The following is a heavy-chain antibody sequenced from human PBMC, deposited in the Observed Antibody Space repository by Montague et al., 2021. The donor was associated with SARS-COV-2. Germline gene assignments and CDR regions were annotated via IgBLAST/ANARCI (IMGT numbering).Heavy chain of an antibody. V-gene: IGHV4-59*08. CDR1: GGSISTYY. CDR3: ARLRGRGYYFDY. Sequence: SETLSLTCTVSGGSISTYYWSWIRQPPGKGLDWIGYIYYSGSTNYNPSLKSRVTIPVDTSKNQFSLKLSSVTAADTAMYYCARLRGRGYYFDYWGQGTLVTVSS. CDR2: IYYSGST. J-gene: IGHJ4*02. D-gene: IGHD1-26*01.